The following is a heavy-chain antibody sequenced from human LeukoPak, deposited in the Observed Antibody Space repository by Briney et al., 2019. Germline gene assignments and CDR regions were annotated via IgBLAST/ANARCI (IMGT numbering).Heavy chain of an antibody. D-gene: IGHD3-10*01. CDR3: SPSRAAGGPTDY. V-gene: IGHV3-53*01. J-gene: IGHJ4*02. Sequence: GGSLRLSCAGAGFAVTTNHRTWVRQAPGKGLECVSIIYNNGDTFYEHSVRGRVTISGDISTNTVYLLMNSVRAEDTAVYYCSPSRAAGGPTDYWGQGPLVPVSS. CDR2: IYNNGDT. CDR1: GFAVTTNH.